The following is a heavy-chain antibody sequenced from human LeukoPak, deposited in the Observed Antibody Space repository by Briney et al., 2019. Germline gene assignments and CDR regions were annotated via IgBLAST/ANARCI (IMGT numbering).Heavy chain of an antibody. J-gene: IGHJ3*02. Sequence: GGSLRLSCAASGFTVSSNYMSWVRQAPGKGLEWVSVIYSGGSTYYADSVKGRFTISRDNSKNSLYLQMNSLRAEDTAVYYCARDRVELGWGAFEIWGQGTMVTVSS. V-gene: IGHV3-53*01. CDR3: ARDRVELGWGAFEI. D-gene: IGHD7-27*01. CDR2: IYSGGST. CDR1: GFTVSSNY.